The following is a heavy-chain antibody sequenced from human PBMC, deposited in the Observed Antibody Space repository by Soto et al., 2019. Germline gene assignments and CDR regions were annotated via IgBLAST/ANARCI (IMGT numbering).Heavy chain of an antibody. D-gene: IGHD3-16*01. CDR1: GYPFVSYG. V-gene: IGHV1-18*01. CDR2: INVYSGNT. J-gene: IGHJ6*02. Sequence: QVHLVQSGGEVKKPGASVKVSCNTSGYPFVSYGISWVRQAPGQGLEWMGWINVYSGNTDYAQKFRDRITVTTDTYTSTAYMELRGLRTDDTGVYYCARIKASSMDFWGQGTTVTVSS. CDR3: ARIKASSMDF.